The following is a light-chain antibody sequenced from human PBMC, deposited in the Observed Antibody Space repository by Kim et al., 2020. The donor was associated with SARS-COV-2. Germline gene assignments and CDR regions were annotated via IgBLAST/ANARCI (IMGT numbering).Light chain of an antibody. V-gene: IGKV3-20*01. CDR3: QQYASSPQT. CDR2: GAS. Sequence: PGERATLSCRATQSIGNNFLAWYQQKPGQAPRLLIFGASRRATGIQDRFSGSGSGTDFTLTISRLEPEDFALYYCQQYASSPQTFGQGTKV. CDR1: QSIGNNF. J-gene: IGKJ1*01.